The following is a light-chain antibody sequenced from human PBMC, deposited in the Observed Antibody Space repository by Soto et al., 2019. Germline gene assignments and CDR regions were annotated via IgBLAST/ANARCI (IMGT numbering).Light chain of an antibody. Sequence: AITLTQSPSSLSASVGDRVNITWRASEAIRSALGWYQQKPGEVPKLLIYDASILESGVPSRFSGSGSGTDFTLTISSLQPEDFATYYCLLDFRYFWAFGQGTKV. CDR1: EAIRSA. CDR2: DAS. CDR3: LLDFRYFWA. V-gene: IGKV1-6*01. J-gene: IGKJ1*01.